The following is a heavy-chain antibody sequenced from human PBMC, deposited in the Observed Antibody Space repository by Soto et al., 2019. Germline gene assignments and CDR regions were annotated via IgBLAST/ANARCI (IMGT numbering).Heavy chain of an antibody. Sequence: QVQLVESGGGVVQPGRSLRLSCAASGFTFSSYAMHWVRQAPGKGLEWVAVISYDGSNKYYADSVKGRFTISRDNSKNPLYLQMNSLRAGDTAVYYCARDGAGIRGGYDYWGQGTLVTVSS. CDR3: ARDGAGIRGGYDY. CDR2: ISYDGSNK. J-gene: IGHJ4*02. D-gene: IGHD5-12*01. CDR1: GFTFSSYA. V-gene: IGHV3-30-3*01.